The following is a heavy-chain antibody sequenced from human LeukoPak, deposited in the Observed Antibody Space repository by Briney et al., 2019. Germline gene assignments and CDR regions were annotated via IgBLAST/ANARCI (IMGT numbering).Heavy chain of an antibody. Sequence: ASVKVSSTASGYTFTSYGISWVRQAPGQGLEWMGWISAYNGNTNYAQKLQGRVTMTTDTSTSTAYMELRSLRSDDTGVYYCARADYDGPNWFDPWGQGTLVTVSS. CDR1: GYTFTSYG. J-gene: IGHJ5*02. CDR3: ARADYDGPNWFDP. V-gene: IGHV1-18*01. D-gene: IGHD3-3*01. CDR2: ISAYNGNT.